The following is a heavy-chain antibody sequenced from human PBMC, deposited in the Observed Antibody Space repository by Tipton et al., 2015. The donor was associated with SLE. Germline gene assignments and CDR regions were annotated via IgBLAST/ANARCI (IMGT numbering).Heavy chain of an antibody. Sequence: TLSLTCTVSGGSVRSSSYYWGWIRQPPGKGLEWIGSIYSSGNTYYNPSLKSRVTISVDTSKNQFSLKLSSVTAADTAVYYCAREEWEPYFDYWGQGTLVTVSS. V-gene: IGHV4-39*07. CDR1: GGSVRSSSYY. J-gene: IGHJ4*02. D-gene: IGHD1-26*01. CDR2: IYSSGNT. CDR3: AREEWEPYFDY.